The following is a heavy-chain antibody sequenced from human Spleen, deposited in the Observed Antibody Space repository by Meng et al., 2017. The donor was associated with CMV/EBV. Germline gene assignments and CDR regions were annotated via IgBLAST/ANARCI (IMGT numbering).Heavy chain of an antibody. CDR1: GYSISSGYY. CDR2: IYHSGST. J-gene: IGHJ4*02. V-gene: IGHV4-38-2*02. D-gene: IGHD3-10*01. CDR3: ARDLTTMVRVVIDY. Sequence: SETLSLTCTVSGYSISSGYYWGWVRQPPGKGLEWIGSIYHSGSTYYIPSLKSRVTISVDTSKNQFSLKLSSVTAADTAVYYCARDLTTMVRVVIDYWGQGTLVTVSS.